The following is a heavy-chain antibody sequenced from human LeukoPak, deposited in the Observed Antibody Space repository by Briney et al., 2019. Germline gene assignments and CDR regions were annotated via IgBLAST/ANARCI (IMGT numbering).Heavy chain of an antibody. J-gene: IGHJ6*02. D-gene: IGHD5-12*01. V-gene: IGHV3-53*01. CDR3: ARVAEGGHSGYDPDYYYYYGMDV. CDR2: IYSGGGT. CDR1: GFTVSSNY. Sequence: GGSLRLSCAASGFTVSSNYMSWVRQAPGKGLEWVSVIYSGGGTYYADSVKGRFTISRDNSKNTLYLQMNSLRAEDTAVYYCARVAEGGHSGYDPDYYYYYGMDVWGQGTTVTVSS.